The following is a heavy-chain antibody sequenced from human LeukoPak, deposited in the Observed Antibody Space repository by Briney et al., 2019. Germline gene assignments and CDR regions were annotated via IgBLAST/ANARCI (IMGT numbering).Heavy chain of an antibody. Sequence: PGGSLRLSCAASGFTFSSYWMSWVRQAPGKGLEWVANIKQDGSEKYYVDSVKGRFTISRDNAKNSLYLQMNSLRAEDTAVYYCARDGDYPYYYYYYMDVWGKGTTVTVSS. CDR2: IKQDGSEK. CDR3: ARDGDYPYYYYYYMDV. V-gene: IGHV3-7*01. J-gene: IGHJ6*03. D-gene: IGHD4-17*01. CDR1: GFTFSSYW.